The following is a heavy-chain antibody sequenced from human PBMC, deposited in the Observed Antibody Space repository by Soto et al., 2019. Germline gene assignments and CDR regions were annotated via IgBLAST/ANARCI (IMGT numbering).Heavy chain of an antibody. CDR1: GGSLIDYY. J-gene: IGHJ4*02. CDR3: ARGGNIVMMLAAPFDF. Sequence: QVQLDQWGAGLLKPSETLSLTCGVSGGSLIDYYWSWIRQTPGKGLEWIGEINHRGTINYNPSLRSRVTMSRDTSKNQFSLRLDSVSAADTAIYYCARGGNIVMMLAAPFDFRGQGTLVTVSS. D-gene: IGHD2-15*01. CDR2: INHRGTI. V-gene: IGHV4-34*01.